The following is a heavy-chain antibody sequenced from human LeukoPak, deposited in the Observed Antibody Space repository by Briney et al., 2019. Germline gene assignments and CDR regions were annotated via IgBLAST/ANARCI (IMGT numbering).Heavy chain of an antibody. CDR3: AREVSSSWYSYYYYMDV. CDR1: GGSFSGYY. D-gene: IGHD6-13*01. V-gene: IGHV4-34*01. J-gene: IGHJ6*03. CDR2: INHSGST. Sequence: SETLSLTCAVYGGSFSGYYWSWIRQPPGKGLEWIGEINHSGSTNYNPSLKSRVTISVDTSKNQFSLKLSSVTAADTAVYYCAREVSSSWYSYYYYMDVWGKGTTVTVSS.